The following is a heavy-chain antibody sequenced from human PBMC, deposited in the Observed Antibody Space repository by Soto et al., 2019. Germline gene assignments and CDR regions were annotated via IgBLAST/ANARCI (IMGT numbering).Heavy chain of an antibody. D-gene: IGHD3-10*01. V-gene: IGHV3-30-3*01. CDR1: GFSFGGYA. Sequence: QVQLVESGGGVVQPGRSLRLSCAASGFSFGGYAMHWVRQAPGKGLEWVSGISYDGSKKYYADSVRGRFTVSRDNSKNTVYLQMNSLTTEDTAVYYCTRDGGFDYWGQGTLVTVSS. CDR3: TRDGGFDY. J-gene: IGHJ4*02. CDR2: ISYDGSKK.